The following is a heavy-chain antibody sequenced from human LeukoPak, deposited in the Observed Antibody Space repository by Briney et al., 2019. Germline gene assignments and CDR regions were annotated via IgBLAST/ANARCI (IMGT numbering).Heavy chain of an antibody. CDR3: ARVSFGDRGWFDP. CDR2: IYHSGST. D-gene: IGHD3-10*01. Sequence: SETLSLTCTVSGYSISSGYYWGWIRQPPGKGLEWIGSIYHSGSTYYNPSLKSRVTISVDTSKNQFSLKLSSVTAADTAVYYCARVSFGDRGWFDPWGQGTLVTVSS. CDR1: GYSISSGYY. V-gene: IGHV4-38-2*02. J-gene: IGHJ5*02.